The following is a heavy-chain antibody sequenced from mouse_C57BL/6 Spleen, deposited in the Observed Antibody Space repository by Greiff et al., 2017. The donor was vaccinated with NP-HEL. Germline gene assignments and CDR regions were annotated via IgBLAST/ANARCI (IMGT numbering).Heavy chain of an antibody. Sequence: EVHLVESGGGLVKPGGSLKLSCAASGFTFSSYAMSWVRQTPEKRLEWVATISDGGSYTYYPDNVKGRFTISRDNAKNNLYLQMSHLKSEDTAMYYCARKTYYSTRYWYFDVWGTGTTVTVSS. CDR2: ISDGGSYT. V-gene: IGHV5-4*01. D-gene: IGHD2-5*01. CDR1: GFTFSSYA. J-gene: IGHJ1*03. CDR3: ARKTYYSTRYWYFDV.